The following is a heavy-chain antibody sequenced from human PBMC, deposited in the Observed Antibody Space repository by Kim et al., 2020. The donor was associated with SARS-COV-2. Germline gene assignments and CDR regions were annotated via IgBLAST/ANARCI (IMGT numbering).Heavy chain of an antibody. J-gene: IGHJ5*02. Sequence: SETLSLTCAVYGGSFSGYYWSWIRQPPGKGLEWIGEINHSGSTNYNPSLKSRVTISVDTSKNQFSLKLSSVTAADTAVYYCARGGRYSSSWYGPLARFEPWGQGTLVTVSS. D-gene: IGHD6-13*01. CDR2: INHSGST. CDR3: ARGGRYSSSWYGPLARFEP. CDR1: GGSFSGYY. V-gene: IGHV4-34*01.